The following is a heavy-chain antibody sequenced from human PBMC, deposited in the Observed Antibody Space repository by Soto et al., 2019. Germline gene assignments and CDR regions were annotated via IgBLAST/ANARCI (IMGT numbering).Heavy chain of an antibody. J-gene: IGHJ5*02. CDR1: GGSISSYY. Sequence: LSLTCTVSGGSISSYYWSWIRQPPGKGLEWIGYIYYSGSTNYNPSLKSRVTISVDTSKNQFSLKLSSVTAADTAVYYCARVSWYYYGSGSYSWFDPWGQGTLVTVSS. V-gene: IGHV4-59*01. CDR2: IYYSGST. CDR3: ARVSWYYYGSGSYSWFDP. D-gene: IGHD3-10*01.